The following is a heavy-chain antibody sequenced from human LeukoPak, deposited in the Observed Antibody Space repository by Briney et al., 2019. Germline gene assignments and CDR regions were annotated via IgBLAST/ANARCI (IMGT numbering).Heavy chain of an antibody. CDR1: GGSISSGCYY. CDR2: IYYSGST. D-gene: IGHD5-18*01. V-gene: IGHV4-31*03. J-gene: IGHJ5*02. CDR3: ARGGVDTAMVNWFDP. Sequence: SETLSLTCTVSGGSISSGCYYWSWLRQHQGKGLEWIGYIYYSGSTYYNPSLKRRVTISVDTSKNQFSLKLSSVTAADTAVYYCARGGVDTAMVNWFDPWGQGTLVTVSS.